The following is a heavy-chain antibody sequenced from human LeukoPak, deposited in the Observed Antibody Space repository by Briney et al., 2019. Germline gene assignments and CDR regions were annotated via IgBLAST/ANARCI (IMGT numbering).Heavy chain of an antibody. Sequence: PSETLSLTCAVYGGSFSGYYWSWIRQPPGKGLEWIGEINHSGSTNYNPSLKSRVTISVDTSMNQFSLKLSSVTAADTAVYYCARGLRSADAFDIWGQGTMVTVSS. J-gene: IGHJ3*02. CDR3: ARGLRSADAFDI. CDR2: INHSGST. CDR1: GGSFSGYY. V-gene: IGHV4-34*01.